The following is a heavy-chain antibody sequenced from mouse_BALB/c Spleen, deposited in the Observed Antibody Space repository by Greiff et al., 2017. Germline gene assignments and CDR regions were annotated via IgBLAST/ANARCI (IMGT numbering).Heavy chain of an antibody. CDR2: INPGSGGT. D-gene: IGHD2-4*01. V-gene: IGHV1-54*01. CDR1: GYAFTNYL. Sequence: VQLQQSGAELVRPGTSVKVSCKASGYAFTNYLIEWVKQRPGQGLEWIGVINPGSGGTNYNEKFKGKATLTADKSSSTAYMQLSSLTSDDSAVYFCAREGLRGYYAMDYWGQGTSVTVSS. CDR3: AREGLRGYYAMDY. J-gene: IGHJ4*01.